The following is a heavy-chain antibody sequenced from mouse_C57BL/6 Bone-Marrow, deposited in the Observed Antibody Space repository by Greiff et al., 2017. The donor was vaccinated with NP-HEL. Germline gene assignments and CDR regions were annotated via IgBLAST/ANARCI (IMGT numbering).Heavy chain of an antibody. CDR2: ISNLAYSI. CDR1: GFTFSDYG. V-gene: IGHV5-15*01. D-gene: IGHD2-3*01. CDR3: ARDGYYPYAMDY. Sequence: EVMLVESGGGLVQPGGSLKLSCAASGFTFSDYGMAWVRQAPRKGPEWVAFISNLAYSIYYADTVTGRFTISRENAKNTLYLKMRRLRSEDTAMYYCARDGYYPYAMDYWGQGTSVTVSS. J-gene: IGHJ4*01.